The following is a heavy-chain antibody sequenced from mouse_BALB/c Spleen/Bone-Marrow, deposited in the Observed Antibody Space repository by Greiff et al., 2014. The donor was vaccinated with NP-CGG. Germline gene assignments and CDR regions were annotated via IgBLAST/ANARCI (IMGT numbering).Heavy chain of an antibody. CDR2: VDPANGNT. CDR1: GFNIKDTY. Sequence: VQLQQSGAELVKPGASVKLSCTASGFNIKDTYMHWVKQRPEQGLEWIGRVDPANGNTKYDPKFQGKATITADTSSNTAYLQLSSLTSEDTGVYYWARYRLGTYFDYWGQGTTLTVSS. D-gene: IGHD2-14*01. CDR3: ARYRLGTYFDY. V-gene: IGHV14-3*02. J-gene: IGHJ2*01.